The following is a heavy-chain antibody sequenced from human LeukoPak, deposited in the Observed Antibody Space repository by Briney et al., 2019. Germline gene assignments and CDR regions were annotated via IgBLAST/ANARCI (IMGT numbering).Heavy chain of an antibody. CDR3: ARSDCSGGSCYGESFDY. Sequence: GGSLSLSCAASGFTFSSYAMHWVRQAPGKGLEWVAVISYDGSNKYYADSVKGRFTISRDNSKNTLYLQMNSLRAEDTAVYYCARSDCSGGSCYGESFDYWGQGTLVTVSS. J-gene: IGHJ4*02. V-gene: IGHV3-30-3*01. D-gene: IGHD2-15*01. CDR1: GFTFSSYA. CDR2: ISYDGSNK.